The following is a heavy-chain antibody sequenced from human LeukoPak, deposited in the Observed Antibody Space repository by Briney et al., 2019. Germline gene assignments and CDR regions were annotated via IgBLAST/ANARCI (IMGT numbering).Heavy chain of an antibody. V-gene: IGHV3-30-3*01. D-gene: IGHD6-19*01. CDR1: GFTFSSYA. Sequence: GGSLRLSYAASGFTFSSYAMHWVRQAPGKGLEWVAVISYDGSNKYYADSVKGRFTISRDNSKNTLYLQMNSLRAEDTAVYYCARPRRWLGPFDYWGQGTLVTVSS. CDR2: ISYDGSNK. CDR3: ARPRRWLGPFDY. J-gene: IGHJ4*02.